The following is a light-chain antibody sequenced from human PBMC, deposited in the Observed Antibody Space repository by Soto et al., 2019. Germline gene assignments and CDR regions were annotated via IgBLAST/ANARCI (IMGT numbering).Light chain of an antibody. J-gene: IGKJ2*01. CDR3: QQYGSSPYT. CDR2: DAS. CDR1: QSVSSCY. V-gene: IGKV3-20*01. Sequence: EIVLTQSPGTLSLSPGDRATLSCRASQSVSSCYLAWYRQKPGQAPRLLIYDASSRATGIPDRFSGSGSGTDFTLTISRLEPEDFAVYYCQQYGSSPYTFGQGTKLEIK.